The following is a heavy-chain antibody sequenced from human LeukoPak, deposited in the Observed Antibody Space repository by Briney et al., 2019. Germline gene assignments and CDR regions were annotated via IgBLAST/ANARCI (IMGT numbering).Heavy chain of an antibody. CDR3: ARDQEGFDY. CDR1: GYTFTSYG. V-gene: IGHV1-46*01. J-gene: IGHJ4*02. CDR2: IYPRDGST. Sequence: EASVKVSCKASGYTFTSYGISWVRQAPGQGLEWMGMIYPRDGSTSYAQKFQGRVTVTWDTSTSTVHMELSGLRSEDTAVYYCARDQEGFDYWGQGTLVTVSS.